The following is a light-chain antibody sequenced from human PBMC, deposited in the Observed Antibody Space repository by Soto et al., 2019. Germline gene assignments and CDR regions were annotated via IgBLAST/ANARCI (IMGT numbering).Light chain of an antibody. CDR2: EVS. V-gene: IGLV2-14*01. CDR3: QSYDSSLSSYV. J-gene: IGLJ1*01. Sequence: QSVLTQPASVSGSPGQSITISCTGTSSDVGGYNYVSWYQHHPGKAPKLMLYEVSKRPSGVSNRFSGSKSGTSASLAITGLQAEDEADYYCQSYDSSLSSYVFGTGTKVTVL. CDR1: SSDVGGYNY.